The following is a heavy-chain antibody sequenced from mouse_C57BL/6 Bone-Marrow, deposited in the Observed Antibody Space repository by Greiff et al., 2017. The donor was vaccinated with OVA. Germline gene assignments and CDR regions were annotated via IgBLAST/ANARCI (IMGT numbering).Heavy chain of an antibody. D-gene: IGHD2-1*01. CDR3: ARNWGNYRYAMDY. CDR2: IWSGGST. Sequence: QVQLKESGPGLVQPSQSLSITCTVSGFSLTSYGVHWVRQSPGKGLEWLGVIWSGGSTDYNAAFISRLSISKDNSKSQVFFKMNSLQADDTAIYYWARNWGNYRYAMDYWGQGTSVTVSS. V-gene: IGHV2-2*01. CDR1: GFSLTSYG. J-gene: IGHJ4*01.